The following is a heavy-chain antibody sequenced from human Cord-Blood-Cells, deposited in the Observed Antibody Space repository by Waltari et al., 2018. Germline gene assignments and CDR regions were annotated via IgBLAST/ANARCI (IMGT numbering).Heavy chain of an antibody. Sequence: QVQLVQSGAEVKKPGASVKVSCTASGYTFTSYDINWVGQATGQGLEGMRWVDPNSGNTGYAQTFQGRVTITRNTSIGTAYMELSSLRSEDTAVYYCARVEVRATYNWFDPWGQGTLVTVAS. CDR3: ARVEVRATYNWFDP. D-gene: IGHD2-15*01. CDR2: VDPNSGNT. V-gene: IGHV1-8*03. J-gene: IGHJ5*02. CDR1: GYTFTSYD.